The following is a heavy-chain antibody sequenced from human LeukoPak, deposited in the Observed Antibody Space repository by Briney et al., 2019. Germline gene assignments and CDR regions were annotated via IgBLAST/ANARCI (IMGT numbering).Heavy chain of an antibody. CDR1: GDSISSYY. Sequence: SETLSLTCTVSGDSISSYYWTWIRQPPGKGLEWIGYIYYSGSTNYNPSLKSRVTISVDTSKNQFSLKLSSVTAADTAVYYCARVTYSRSSGGAFDIWGQGTTVTVSS. CDR2: IYYSGST. CDR3: ARVTYSRSSGGAFDI. J-gene: IGHJ3*02. V-gene: IGHV4-59*01. D-gene: IGHD6-6*01.